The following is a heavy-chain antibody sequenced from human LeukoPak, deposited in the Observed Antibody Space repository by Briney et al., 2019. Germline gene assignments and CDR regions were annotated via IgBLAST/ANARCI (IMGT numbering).Heavy chain of an antibody. D-gene: IGHD2-2*01. CDR2: INPSGGST. CDR1: GYTFTRYY. V-gene: IGHV1-46*01. J-gene: IGHJ6*02. CDR3: ARGRYCSGASCYDFGLAV. Sequence: ASVKVSCKPSGYTFTRYYMLWVRQAPGQGLEWMGIINPSGGSTSYAQKFQGRVTMTRDTSTSTVYMELSSLNSEDTAIYYCARGRYCSGASCYDFGLAVWGQGTTVIVSS.